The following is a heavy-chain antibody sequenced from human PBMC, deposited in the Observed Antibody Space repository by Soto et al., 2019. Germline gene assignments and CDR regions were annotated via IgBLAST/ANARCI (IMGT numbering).Heavy chain of an antibody. V-gene: IGHV1-58*02. CDR1: GFTFTSSA. CDR3: ARDWFGVDY. CDR2: IVVGSGNT. D-gene: IGHD3-16*01. Sequence: SVKVSCKASGFTFTSSAMQWVRQARGQRLEWIGWIVVGSGNTNYAQNLQGRLTMTTDTSTSTAYMELRSLRSDDTAVYYCARDWFGVDYWGQGTLVTVSS. J-gene: IGHJ4*02.